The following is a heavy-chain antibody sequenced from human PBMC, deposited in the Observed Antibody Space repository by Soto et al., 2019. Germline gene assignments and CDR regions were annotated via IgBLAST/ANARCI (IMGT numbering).Heavy chain of an antibody. J-gene: IGHJ6*02. CDR1: GYTFTGYY. Sequence: QVQLVQSGAEVKKPGASVKVSCKASGYTFTGYYMHWVRQAPGQGLEWMGWINPNSGRTNYAQKFQGWVTMTRDTSISTAYMELSRLRSDDTAVYYCARKGLVMGGSGMDVWGQGTTVTVSS. D-gene: IGHD2-15*01. CDR2: INPNSGRT. V-gene: IGHV1-2*04. CDR3: ARKGLVMGGSGMDV.